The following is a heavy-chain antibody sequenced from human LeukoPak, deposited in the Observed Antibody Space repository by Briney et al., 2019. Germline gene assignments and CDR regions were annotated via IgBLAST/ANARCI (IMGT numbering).Heavy chain of an antibody. Sequence: ASVKVSCKAAGYTFTSYGINWVRQATGQGPEWMGGMNPNSGNTGYAQKFQGRVTMTRNTSISTAYMELSSLRSEDTAVYYCAARGASSSSLRPLDYWGQGTLVTVSS. J-gene: IGHJ4*02. CDR1: GYTFTSYG. CDR2: MNPNSGNT. V-gene: IGHV1-8*01. CDR3: AARGASSSSLRPLDY. D-gene: IGHD6-6*01.